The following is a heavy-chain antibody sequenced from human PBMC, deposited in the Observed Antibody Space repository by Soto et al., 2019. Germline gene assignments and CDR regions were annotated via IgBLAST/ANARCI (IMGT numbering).Heavy chain of an antibody. V-gene: IGHV1-18*01. Sequence: QVQLVQSGAEVKKPGASVKVSCKASGYTFISYGISWVRQAPGQGLEWMGWISGYNGNTKYAQKFQGGVTMTTDTHPSTADMALRSRSSDDTAVYYCASDLGAQIVDYWGQGTLVTVSS. CDR3: ASDLGAQIVDY. J-gene: IGHJ4*02. D-gene: IGHD1-26*01. CDR1: GYTFISYG. CDR2: ISGYNGNT.